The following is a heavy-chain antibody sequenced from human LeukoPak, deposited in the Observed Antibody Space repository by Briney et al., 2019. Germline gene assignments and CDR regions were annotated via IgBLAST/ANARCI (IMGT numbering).Heavy chain of an antibody. Sequence: SETLSLNCTVSGDSISGNTYYWGWIRQPPGRWPEWIGRIYCSGSTHYNPSLQSRVTISLDTSKNHSSLKLTSVTATDTAVYYCARHGSDYASGPLFDHWGQGTLVTVSS. V-gene: IGHV4-39*02. CDR2: IYCSGST. CDR1: GDSISGNTYY. CDR3: ARHGSDYASGPLFDH. J-gene: IGHJ4*02. D-gene: IGHD3-10*01.